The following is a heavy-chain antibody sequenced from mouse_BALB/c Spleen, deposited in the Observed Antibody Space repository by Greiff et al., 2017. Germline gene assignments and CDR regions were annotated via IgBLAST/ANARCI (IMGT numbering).Heavy chain of an antibody. Sequence: EVQVVESGGGLVQPGGSLKLSCAASGFTFSSYTMSWVRQTPEKRLEWVAYISNGGGSTYYPDTVKGRFTISRDNAKNTLYLQMSSLKSEDPAMYYCASHDYDYDLAWFAYWGKGTLVTVSA. CDR3: ASHDYDYDLAWFAY. J-gene: IGHJ3*01. CDR2: ISNGGGST. D-gene: IGHD2-4*01. V-gene: IGHV5-12-2*01. CDR1: GFTFSSYT.